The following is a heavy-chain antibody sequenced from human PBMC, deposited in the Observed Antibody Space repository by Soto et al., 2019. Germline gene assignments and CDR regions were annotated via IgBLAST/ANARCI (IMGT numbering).Heavy chain of an antibody. D-gene: IGHD2-15*01. Sequence: EVQLVESGGGLVQPGGSLKLSCAASGFTFSASVIHWVRQASGKGLEWIGHIRTKTNSYGTAYAASLNGRFTISRDDSKNTAFLQMNSPKTEDTAVYYCSGGPYNYGMDVWGQGTTVTVSS. CDR1: GFTFSASV. J-gene: IGHJ6*02. CDR2: IRTKTNSYGT. CDR3: SGGPYNYGMDV. V-gene: IGHV3-73*02.